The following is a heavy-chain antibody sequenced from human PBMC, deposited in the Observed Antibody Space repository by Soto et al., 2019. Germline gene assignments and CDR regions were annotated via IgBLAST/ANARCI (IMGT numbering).Heavy chain of an antibody. CDR2: IFSNDEK. Sequence: QVTLKESGPVLVKPTETLTLTCTVSGFSLSNARMGVSWIRQPPGKALEWLAHIFSNDEKSYSTSLKSRLTISKDTSKTHMVLTMTNMPPVDTATYYCARLAEADYYDSMGYGMDVWGQGTTVTVSS. CDR1: GFSLSNARMG. D-gene: IGHD3-22*01. CDR3: ARLAEADYYDSMGYGMDV. V-gene: IGHV2-26*01. J-gene: IGHJ6*02.